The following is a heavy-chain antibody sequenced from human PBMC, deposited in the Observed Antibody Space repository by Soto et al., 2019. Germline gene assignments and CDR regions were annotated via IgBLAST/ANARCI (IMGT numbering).Heavy chain of an antibody. CDR1: GFTFSSYG. V-gene: IGHV3-33*01. CDR3: ARDLDIVVVPATDYYDYYGMDV. Sequence: QVQLVESGGGVVQPGRSLRLSCAASGFTFSSYGMHWVRQAPGKGLELVAVIWYDGSNKYYADSVKGRFNISRDNSKNKLYLQMNSLRAEDTAVYSCARDLDIVVVPATDYYDYYGMDVWGQGTTVTVSS. D-gene: IGHD2-2*01. J-gene: IGHJ6*02. CDR2: IWYDGSNK.